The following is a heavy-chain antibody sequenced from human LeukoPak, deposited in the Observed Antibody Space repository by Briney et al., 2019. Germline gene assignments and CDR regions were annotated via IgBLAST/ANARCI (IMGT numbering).Heavy chain of an antibody. J-gene: IGHJ3*02. V-gene: IGHV3-21*01. CDR2: ITSSSSYI. CDR3: ARDNVGATKGPDAFDI. Sequence: PGGSLRLSCAASGFTFSRYSMNWVRQAPGKGLEWVSSITSSSSYIYYADSVKGRFTISRDNAKNSLYLQMNRLRVEDTAVYYCARDNVGATKGPDAFDIWGQGTMVTVSS. D-gene: IGHD1-26*01. CDR1: GFTFSRYS.